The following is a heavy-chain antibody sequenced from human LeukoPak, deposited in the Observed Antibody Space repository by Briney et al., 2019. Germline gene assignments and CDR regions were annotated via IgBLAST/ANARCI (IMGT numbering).Heavy chain of an antibody. CDR1: GFTFSSYG. V-gene: IGHV3-30*18. CDR3: AKVPGRYYYDSSGYY. J-gene: IGHJ4*02. D-gene: IGHD3-22*01. Sequence: GGSLRLSCAASGFTFSSYGMHWVRQAPGKGLEWVAVISYDGSNKYYADSVKGRFTISRGNSKNTLYLQMNSLRAEDTAVYYCAKVPGRYYYDSSGYYWGQGTLVTVSS. CDR2: ISYDGSNK.